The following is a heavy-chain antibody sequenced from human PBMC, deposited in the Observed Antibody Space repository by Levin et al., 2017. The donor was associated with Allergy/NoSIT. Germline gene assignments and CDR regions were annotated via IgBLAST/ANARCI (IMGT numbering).Heavy chain of an antibody. D-gene: IGHD2-2*02. CDR2: MNPNSGNT. J-gene: IGHJ5*02. CDR1: GYTFTSYD. CDR3: ARKKPLQVLYPRMYWFDP. V-gene: IGHV1-8*01. Sequence: VASVKVSCKASGYTFTSYDINWVRQATGQGLEWMGWMNPNSGNTGYAQKFQGRVTMTRNTSISTAYMELSSLRSEDTAVYYCARKKPLQVLYPRMYWFDPWGQGTLVTVSS.